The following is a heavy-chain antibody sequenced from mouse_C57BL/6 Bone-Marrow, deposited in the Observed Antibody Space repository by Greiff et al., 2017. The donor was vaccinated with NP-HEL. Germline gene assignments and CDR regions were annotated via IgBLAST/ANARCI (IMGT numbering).Heavy chain of an antibody. CDR3: ESPYGNYEDYAMDY. CDR2: INPYNGGT. V-gene: IGHV1-19*01. CDR1: GYTFTDYY. J-gene: IGHJ4*01. Sequence: VQLQQSGPVLVKPGASVKMSCKASGYTFTDYYMNWVKQSHGKSLEWIGVINPYNGGTSYNQKFKGKATLTVDKSSSTAYMELNSLTSEDSAVYYCESPYGNYEDYAMDYWGQGTSVTVSS. D-gene: IGHD2-1*01.